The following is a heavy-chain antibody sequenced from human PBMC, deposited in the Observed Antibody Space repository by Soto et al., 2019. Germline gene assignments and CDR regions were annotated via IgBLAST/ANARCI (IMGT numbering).Heavy chain of an antibody. CDR1: GFTFSSYS. V-gene: IGHV3-21*01. D-gene: IGHD3-16*01. J-gene: IGHJ4*02. CDR2: ISSSSSYI. CDR3: ARDRGGIGLDY. Sequence: EVQLVESGGGLVKPGGSLRLSCEASGFTFSSYSMNWFRQAPGKGLEWVSSISSSSSYIYYADSVKGRFTISRDNAKNSLYLQMNSLRAEDTAVYYCARDRGGIGLDYWGQGTLVTVSS.